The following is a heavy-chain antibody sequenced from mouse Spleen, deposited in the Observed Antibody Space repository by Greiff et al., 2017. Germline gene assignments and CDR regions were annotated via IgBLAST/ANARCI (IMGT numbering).Heavy chain of an antibody. CDR3: ASPLYYGSNPHDY. Sequence: VQLQQSDAELVKPGASVKISCKVSGYTFTDHTIHWMKQRPEQGLEWIGYIYPRDGSTTYNEKFKGKATLTADKSSSTAYMQLNSLTSEDSAVYFCASPLYYGSNPHDYWGQGTTLTVSS. J-gene: IGHJ2*01. V-gene: IGHV1-78*01. D-gene: IGHD1-1*01. CDR2: IYPRDGST. CDR1: GYTFTDHT.